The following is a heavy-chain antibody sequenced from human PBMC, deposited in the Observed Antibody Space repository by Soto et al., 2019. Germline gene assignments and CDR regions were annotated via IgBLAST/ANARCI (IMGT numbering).Heavy chain of an antibody. V-gene: IGHV3-23*01. CDR2: ISGSGGST. J-gene: IGHJ4*02. CDR3: ANGVRDWDYFDY. Sequence: EVQLLESGGGLVQPGGSLRLSCAAYGYTFSSHAMSWVRQAPGKGLEWVSAISGSGGSTYYADSVKGRFTISRDNSKNTLYLQMNSLRAEDTAVYYCANGVRDWDYFDYWGQGTLVTVSS. CDR1: GYTFSSHA. D-gene: IGHD3-10*01.